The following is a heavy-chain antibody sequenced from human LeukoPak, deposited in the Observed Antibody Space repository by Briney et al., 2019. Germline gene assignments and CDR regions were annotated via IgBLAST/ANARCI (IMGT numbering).Heavy chain of an antibody. Sequence: PGGSLRLSCADSGFTFSSYAMSWVRQAPGKGLEWVSDISGSGGVTYYADSVKGRFTISTENSKNTLYMQMKSLRAEDTAVDNXXXXXXXAXXXXVXXYMDVWXKGTTVTVSS. J-gene: IGHJ6*03. CDR3: XXXXXXAXXXXVXXYMDV. V-gene: IGHV3-23*01. CDR2: ISGSGGVT. CDR1: GFTFSSYA.